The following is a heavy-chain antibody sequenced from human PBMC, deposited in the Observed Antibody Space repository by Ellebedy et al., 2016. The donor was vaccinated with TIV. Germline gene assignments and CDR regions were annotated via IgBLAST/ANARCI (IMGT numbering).Heavy chain of an antibody. V-gene: IGHV1-2*04. D-gene: IGHD2-21*02. CDR1: GYTFTGYY. Sequence: ASVKVSXXASGYTFTGYYMHWVRQAPGQGLEWMGWINPNSGGTNYAQKFQGWVTMTRDTSISTAYMELSRLRSDDTAVYYCARGCGGDCYLPAKINVYYYYGMDVWGQGTTVTVSS. CDR3: ARGCGGDCYLPAKINVYYYYGMDV. CDR2: INPNSGGT. J-gene: IGHJ6*02.